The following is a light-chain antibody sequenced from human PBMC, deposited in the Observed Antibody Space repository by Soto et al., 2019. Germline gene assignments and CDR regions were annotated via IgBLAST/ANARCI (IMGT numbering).Light chain of an antibody. CDR2: GAS. V-gene: IGKV3D-15*01. CDR1: QSVSDN. Sequence: EIVLTQSPGTLSLSPGERATLSCRASQSVSDNLAWYQQKPGQAPRLLIYGASTRATGIPARFSGSGSGTEFTLTISSLQSEDFAVYYCQQYNNWPLTFGGGTKV. CDR3: QQYNNWPLT. J-gene: IGKJ4*01.